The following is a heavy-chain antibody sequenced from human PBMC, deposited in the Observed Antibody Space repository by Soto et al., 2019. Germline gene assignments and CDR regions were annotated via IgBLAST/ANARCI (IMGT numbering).Heavy chain of an antibody. CDR2: ILVGGST. CDR1: GFICSSYD. V-gene: IGHV3-23*01. CDR3: AKATATGGGAFEI. Sequence: PGGSLRLSCAVSGFICSSYDMSWVRQAPGKGLEWVSTILVGGSTHYEDSVKGRFTISRDTSKNTVYLQMNSLTAGGTAVYYCAKATATGGGAFEIYRKGTTVPVSS. D-gene: IGHD2-8*02. J-gene: IGHJ3*02.